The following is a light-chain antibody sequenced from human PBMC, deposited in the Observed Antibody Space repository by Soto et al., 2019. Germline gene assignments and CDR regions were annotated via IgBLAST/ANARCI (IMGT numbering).Light chain of an antibody. CDR3: GAWDSGLNGVL. CDR1: GAKIGNSY. V-gene: IGLV1-51*01. CDR2: DNS. Sequence: QSVLTQPPSVSAAPGQKVTISCSGSGAKIGNSYVSWYQQFPGTTPRLLIYDNSERPSGIPDRFSASKSGTSATLGITGLQTGDEADYYCGAWDSGLNGVLFGGGTQLTVL. J-gene: IGLJ3*02.